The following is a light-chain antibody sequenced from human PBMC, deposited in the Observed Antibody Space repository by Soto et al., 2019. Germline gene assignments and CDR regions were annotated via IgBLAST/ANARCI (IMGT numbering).Light chain of an antibody. J-gene: IGLJ3*02. CDR1: SSDIGGYNY. CDR3: SSYAGSNNLGV. CDR2: EVS. Sequence: QSVLTQPPSASGSPGQSVTISCTGTSSDIGGYNYVSWYPHHPGKAPKVMIYEVSKRPSGVPDRFSGSKSGNTASLTVSGLQPEDEDDYYCSSYAGSNNLGVFGGGTKLTVL. V-gene: IGLV2-8*01.